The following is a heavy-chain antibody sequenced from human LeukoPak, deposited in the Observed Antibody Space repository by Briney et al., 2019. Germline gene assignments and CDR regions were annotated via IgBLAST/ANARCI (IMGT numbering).Heavy chain of an antibody. CDR2: IYYSGST. V-gene: IGHV4-59*08. Sequence: SETLSLTCTVSGGSISSYYWSWIRQPPGKGLEWIGYIYYSGSTNYNPSLKGRVTISVDTSKNQFSLKLSSVTAADTAVYYCARHYRGGYDSSGYYFDYWGQGTLVTVSS. J-gene: IGHJ4*02. CDR3: ARHYRGGYDSSGYYFDY. D-gene: IGHD3-22*01. CDR1: GGSISSYY.